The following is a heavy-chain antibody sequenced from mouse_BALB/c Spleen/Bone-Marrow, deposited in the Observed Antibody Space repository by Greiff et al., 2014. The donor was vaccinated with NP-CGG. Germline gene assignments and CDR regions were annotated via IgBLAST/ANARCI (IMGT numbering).Heavy chain of an antibody. CDR2: INPDSSTI. J-gene: IGHJ3*01. CDR1: GFDFSRYW. V-gene: IGHV4-1*02. D-gene: IGHD2-3*01. CDR3: SRLGYYGGFAY. Sequence: EVQLQQSGGGLVHPGGSLKLSCAASGFDFSRYWMGWVRQAPEKGLEWIGEINPDSSTINYTPSLKDKFIISSDNAKNTLYLQMSKVRSEDTALYYCSRLGYYGGFAYWGQGTLVTVSA.